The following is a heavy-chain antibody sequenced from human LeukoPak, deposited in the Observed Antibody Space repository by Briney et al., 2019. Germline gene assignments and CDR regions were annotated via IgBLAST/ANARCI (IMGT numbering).Heavy chain of an antibody. D-gene: IGHD3-3*01. CDR2: ISAYNGNT. V-gene: IGHV1-18*01. CDR1: GYTFTSYG. Sequence: ASVKVSCKASGYTFTSYGISWVRQAPGQGLEWMGWISAYNGNTNYAQKLQGRVTMTTDTSTSTAYMELRSLRSDDTAVYYCARDRDFWGGYQVPLYYYYYGMDVWGQGTTVTVSS. J-gene: IGHJ6*02. CDR3: ARDRDFWGGYQVPLYYYYYGMDV.